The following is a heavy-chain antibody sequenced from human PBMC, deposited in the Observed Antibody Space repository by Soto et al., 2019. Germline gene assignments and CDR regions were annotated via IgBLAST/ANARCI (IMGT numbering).Heavy chain of an antibody. CDR2: ISGSGGST. V-gene: IGHV3-23*01. CDR3: SKVPHRKYYYYGMDV. J-gene: IGHJ6*02. D-gene: IGHD3-16*02. Sequence: GGSLRLSCAASGFTFSSYAMSWVRQAPGKGQEWVSGISGSGGSTHYADSVKGRFTISGDNPKNTLYLQMNSLRAEDTAVYYCSKVPHRKYYYYGMDVWGQGTTVTVSS. CDR1: GFTFSSYA.